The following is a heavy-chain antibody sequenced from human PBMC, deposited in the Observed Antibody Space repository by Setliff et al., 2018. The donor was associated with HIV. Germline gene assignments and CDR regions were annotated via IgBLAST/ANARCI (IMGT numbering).Heavy chain of an antibody. CDR3: TTDTLTTFGGFLVEYFQH. D-gene: IGHD3-16*01. CDR1: GFTFNDAW. CDR2: IKSKTDGGTT. V-gene: IGHV3-15*01. Sequence: GGSLRLSCATSGFTFNDAWMNWVRQAPGKGLEWVGGIKSKTDGGTTDYAAPVKGRFTISRDDSKNTLYLQMNSLKTEDTAVYYCTTDTLTTFGGFLVEYFQHWGQGTLVTVSS. J-gene: IGHJ1*01.